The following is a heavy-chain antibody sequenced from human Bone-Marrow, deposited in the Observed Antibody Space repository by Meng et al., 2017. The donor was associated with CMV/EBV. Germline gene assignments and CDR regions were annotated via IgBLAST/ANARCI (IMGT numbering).Heavy chain of an antibody. Sequence: GGSLRLSCAASGFTFSSYSMNWVRQAPGKGLEWVSSISSSSSYIYYADSVKGRFTISRDNAKNSLYLQMNSLRAEDTAVYYCARTVVPAASHYYYYGMDVCGQGTTVTVSS. V-gene: IGHV3-21*01. J-gene: IGHJ6*02. CDR1: GFTFSSYS. CDR2: ISSSSSYI. D-gene: IGHD2-2*01. CDR3: ARTVVPAASHYYYYGMDV.